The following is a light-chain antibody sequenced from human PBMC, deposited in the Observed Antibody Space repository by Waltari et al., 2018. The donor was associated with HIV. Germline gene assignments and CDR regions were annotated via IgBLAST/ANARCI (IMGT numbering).Light chain of an antibody. CDR1: QSVLYRSNNKNY. J-gene: IGKJ2*01. Sequence: DTVMTQSPDYLAVSLGERATINCKSSQSVLYRSNNKNYLAWYQQKPGQPPKLLIYWASTRESGVPDRFSGSGSGTDFTLTISSLQAEDVAVYYCQQYYGGPYTFGQGTKLEIK. CDR3: QQYYGGPYT. CDR2: WAS. V-gene: IGKV4-1*01.